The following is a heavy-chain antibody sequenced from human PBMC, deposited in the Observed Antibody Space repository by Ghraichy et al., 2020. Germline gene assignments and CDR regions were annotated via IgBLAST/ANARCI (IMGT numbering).Heavy chain of an antibody. Sequence: SETLSLTCTVSGGSISRYYWSWIRQPPGKGLEWIGYIYYSGSTNYNPSLKSRVTIPLDTSKSQFSLNLRSMTAADTAVYCCAGGCYCSSSICHAPLLDYWGQGALVTVSS. CDR2: IYYSGST. CDR3: AGGCYCSSSICHAPLLDY. D-gene: IGHD2-2*01. V-gene: IGHV4-59*01. CDR1: GGSISRYY. J-gene: IGHJ4*02.